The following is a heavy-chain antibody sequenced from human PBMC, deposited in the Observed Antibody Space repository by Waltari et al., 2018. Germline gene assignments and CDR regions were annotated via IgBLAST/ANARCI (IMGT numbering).Heavy chain of an antibody. CDR1: GFNLSSYA. J-gene: IGHJ4*02. CDR3: AKEKVLVNYFDY. Sequence: EVQLLESGGGLVQPGGSLRLSCAASGFNLSSYAMSWVRKAPGKGLEWVSAISGSGGSTYYADSVKGRFTISRDNSKNTLYLQMNSLRAEDTAVYYCAKEKVLVNYFDYWGQGTLFTVSS. CDR2: ISGSGGST. D-gene: IGHD2-21*01. V-gene: IGHV3-23*01.